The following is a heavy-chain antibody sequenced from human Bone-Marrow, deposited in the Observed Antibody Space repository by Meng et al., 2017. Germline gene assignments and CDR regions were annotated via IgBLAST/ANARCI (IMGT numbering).Heavy chain of an antibody. Sequence: GGSLRLSCAASGFTFSSSWMHWVRQAPGKGLEWVSRISSDGSATSYAGSVKGRFTSSRDNAKSTLYLQMSSLRDEDTAVYYCSRGVSYYSDYWGQGTLVTVSS. V-gene: IGHV3-74*01. CDR2: ISSDGSAT. CDR1: GFTFSSSW. CDR3: SRGVSYYSDY. D-gene: IGHD2-8*01. J-gene: IGHJ4*02.